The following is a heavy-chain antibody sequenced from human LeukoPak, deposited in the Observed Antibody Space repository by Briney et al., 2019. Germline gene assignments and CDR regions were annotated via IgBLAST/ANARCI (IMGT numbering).Heavy chain of an antibody. CDR2: ISWNSGSI. CDR1: GFTFDDYA. J-gene: IGHJ4*02. Sequence: PGGSLRLSCGASGFTFDDYAMHWVRQAPGKGLEWVSGISWNSGSIGYADSVKGRFTISRDNAKNSLYLQMNSLRAEDTAVYYCARETDFWSGRYFDYWGQGTLVTVSS. V-gene: IGHV3-9*01. D-gene: IGHD3-3*01. CDR3: ARETDFWSGRYFDY.